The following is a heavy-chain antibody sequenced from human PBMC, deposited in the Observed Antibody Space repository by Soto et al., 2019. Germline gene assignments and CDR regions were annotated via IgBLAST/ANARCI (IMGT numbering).Heavy chain of an antibody. J-gene: IGHJ5*02. CDR1: GGIFSTYA. V-gene: IGHV1-69*13. CDR2: IIPLFGTP. CDR3: ARDRDDYGSGNYYNPRTNWFDP. D-gene: IGHD3-10*01. Sequence: ASVKVSCKASGGIFSTYAISWLRQAPGQGLEWMGGIIPLFGTPNYAQRFQGRVTITADESTSTAYMELSRLRSEDTAVYYCARDRDDYGSGNYYNPRTNWFDPWGQGTLVTVSS.